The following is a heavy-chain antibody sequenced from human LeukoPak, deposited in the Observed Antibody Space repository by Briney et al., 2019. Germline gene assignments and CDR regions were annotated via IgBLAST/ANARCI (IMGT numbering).Heavy chain of an antibody. D-gene: IGHD2-15*01. V-gene: IGHV3-11*01. CDR3: ARVLRYCSGGNCYSGGLGYMDV. CDR2: ISRSGSTK. J-gene: IGHJ6*03. Sequence: GGSLRLSCAASGFTVSSNYMTWVRQAPGKGLEWVSSISRSGSTKYYADSVKGRFTISRDNAKNSLFLQMNSLRAEDTAVYYCARVLRYCSGGNCYSGGLGYMDVWGKGTTVTISS. CDR1: GFTVSSNY.